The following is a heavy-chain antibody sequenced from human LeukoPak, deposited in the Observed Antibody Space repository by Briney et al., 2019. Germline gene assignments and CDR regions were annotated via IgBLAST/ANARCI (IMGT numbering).Heavy chain of an antibody. D-gene: IGHD3-16*02. CDR1: GGSMTAGDYY. J-gene: IGHJ6*02. CDR3: ARIYGLYQEAMDV. CDR2: S. Sequence: PSETLSLTCTVSGGSMTAGDYYWGWVRQPPGTGLQWIATSYQGASLKSRVTISLGTSKNQFSLRLTSVTAADTAVYYCARIYGLYQEAMDVWGPGITVTVSS. V-gene: IGHV4-39*07.